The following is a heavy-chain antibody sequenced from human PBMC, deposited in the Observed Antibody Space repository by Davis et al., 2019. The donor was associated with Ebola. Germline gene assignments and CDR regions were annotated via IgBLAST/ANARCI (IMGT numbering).Heavy chain of an antibody. J-gene: IGHJ4*02. D-gene: IGHD3-16*01. CDR1: GFTFSSYG. V-gene: IGHV3-30*02. CDR3: AKPYLYGVDY. CDR2: IRYDGNNK. Sequence: GGSLRLSCAASGFTFSSYGMHWVRQAPGKGLEWVAFIRYDGNNKYHADSVKGQFTISRDNSKNTLYLQMNSLRADDTALYYCAKPYLYGVDYWGQGTLVTVSS.